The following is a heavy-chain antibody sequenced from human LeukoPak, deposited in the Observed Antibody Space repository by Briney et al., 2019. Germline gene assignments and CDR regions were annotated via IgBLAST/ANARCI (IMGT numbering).Heavy chain of an antibody. J-gene: IGHJ3*02. CDR3: ATHRDGYRGYDYRGEAFDI. Sequence: PSETLSLTCALYGGSFSGYYWSWIRQPPGKGLEWIGEINHSGSTNYNPSLKSRVTISVDTSKNQFSLKLSSVTAADTAVYYCATHRDGYRGYDYRGEAFDIWGQGTMVTVSS. V-gene: IGHV4-34*01. CDR1: GGSFSGYY. D-gene: IGHD5-12*01. CDR2: INHSGST.